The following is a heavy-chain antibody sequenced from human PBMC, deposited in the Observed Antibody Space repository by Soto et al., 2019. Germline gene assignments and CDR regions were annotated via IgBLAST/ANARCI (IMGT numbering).Heavy chain of an antibody. J-gene: IGHJ5*02. V-gene: IGHV4-38-2*02. CDR1: GYSISSGYY. D-gene: IGHD6-19*01. Sequence: PSETLSLTCGVSGYSISSGYYWGWIRQTPGKGLEWIGSLYRSGSTYYNPSLKSRVTISTDTSKNQFSLKLSSVTAADTALYYCARDPRGVAGPIFDPWGQGTLVTVSS. CDR2: LYRSGST. CDR3: ARDPRGVAGPIFDP.